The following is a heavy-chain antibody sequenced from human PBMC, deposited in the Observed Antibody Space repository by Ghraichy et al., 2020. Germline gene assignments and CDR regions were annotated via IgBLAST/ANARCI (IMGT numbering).Heavy chain of an antibody. CDR1: GFTFGDYA. CDR2: IRSKAYGGTT. V-gene: IGHV3-49*03. Sequence: GGSLRLSCTASGFTFGDYAMSWFRQAPGKRLEWVGFIRSKAYGGTTEYAASVKGRFTISRDDSKSIAYLQMNSLKTEDTAVYYCTSPITTFNYYGMDVWGQGTTVTVSS. J-gene: IGHJ6*02. D-gene: IGHD3-9*01. CDR3: TSPITTFNYYGMDV.